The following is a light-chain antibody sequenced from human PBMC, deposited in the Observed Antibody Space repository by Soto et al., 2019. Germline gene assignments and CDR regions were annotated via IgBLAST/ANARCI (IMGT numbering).Light chain of an antibody. CDR3: QKYGNFWT. J-gene: IGKJ1*01. Sequence: IVLTQSPATLSLSPGERATLSCWASQSVSKYLAWYQQKPGQAPRLLIYGASSRATGIPDRFSGSGSGTDFSLTIRRLEPDDFAVYYCQKYGNFWTFGQGTKVDIK. CDR2: GAS. CDR1: QSVSKY. V-gene: IGKV3-20*01.